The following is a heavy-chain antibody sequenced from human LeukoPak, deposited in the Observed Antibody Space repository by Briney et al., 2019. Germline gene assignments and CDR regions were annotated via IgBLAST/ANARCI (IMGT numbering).Heavy chain of an antibody. Sequence: GGSLRLSCAASGFSFSSYEVNWVRQAPGKGLEWVSYISSSGRTIYYADSVKGRFTISRDNAKNSLYLQMNSLRAEDAAVYYCVRREGFFYYCDYWGQGTLVTVSS. CDR3: VRREGFFYYCDY. CDR1: GFSFSSYE. D-gene: IGHD1-26*01. J-gene: IGHJ4*02. V-gene: IGHV3-48*03. CDR2: ISSSGRTI.